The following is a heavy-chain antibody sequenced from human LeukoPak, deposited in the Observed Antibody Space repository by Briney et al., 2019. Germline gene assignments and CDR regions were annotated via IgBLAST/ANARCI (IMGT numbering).Heavy chain of an antibody. CDR2: INPNSGGT. Sequence: ASVKVPCKASGYTFTGYYMHWVRQAPGQGLEWMGWINPNSGGTNYAQKFQGRVTMTRDTSISTAYMELSRLRSDDTAVYYCARLAQEMATINVYFDYWGQGTLVTVS. J-gene: IGHJ4*02. D-gene: IGHD5-24*01. CDR3: ARLAQEMATINVYFDY. CDR1: GYTFTGYY. V-gene: IGHV1-2*02.